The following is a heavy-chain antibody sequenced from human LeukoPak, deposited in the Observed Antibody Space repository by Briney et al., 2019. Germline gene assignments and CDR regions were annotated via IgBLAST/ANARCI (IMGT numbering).Heavy chain of an antibody. J-gene: IGHJ4*02. CDR3: ARGNSYCSGGSCYSSGGHGY. Sequence: TGGSLRLSCAASGFPFSTYAMHWVRQAPGKGLDWVAAISYDGSKNYYADSAKGRFTISRDNSKNTVYLQMNSLTAEDTAVYYCARGNSYCSGGSCYSSGGHGYWGQGTPVTVSS. D-gene: IGHD2-15*01. CDR2: ISYDGSKN. V-gene: IGHV3-33*01. CDR1: GFPFSTYA.